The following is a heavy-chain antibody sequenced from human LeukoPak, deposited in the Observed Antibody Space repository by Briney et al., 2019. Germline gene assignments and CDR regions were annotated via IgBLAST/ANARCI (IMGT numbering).Heavy chain of an antibody. Sequence: SETLSLTCTVSGGSISSGDYCWTWIRQPPGKGLEWIGYIYHSGTTYYNPSLKSRVTISVDTSKNQFSLRLSSVTAADSAVYYGARQYYYGSGSLDYWGQGTLVTVSS. D-gene: IGHD3-10*01. V-gene: IGHV4-30-4*01. CDR2: IYHSGTT. CDR3: ARQYYYGSGSLDY. CDR1: GGSISSGDYC. J-gene: IGHJ4*02.